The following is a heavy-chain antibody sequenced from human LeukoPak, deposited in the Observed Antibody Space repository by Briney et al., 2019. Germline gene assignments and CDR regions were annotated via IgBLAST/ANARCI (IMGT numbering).Heavy chain of an antibody. CDR2: IYYGGST. CDR1: GGSISSHY. D-gene: IGHD3-10*01. Sequence: SETLSLTCTVSGGSISSHYWSWIRQPPGKGLEWIGYIYYGGSTNYCPSLKSRVTMSVDTSKNQCSLKLSFVTAADTAVYYCAREVRGYGFDYWGQGTLVTVSS. V-gene: IGHV4-59*11. J-gene: IGHJ4*02. CDR3: AREVRGYGFDY.